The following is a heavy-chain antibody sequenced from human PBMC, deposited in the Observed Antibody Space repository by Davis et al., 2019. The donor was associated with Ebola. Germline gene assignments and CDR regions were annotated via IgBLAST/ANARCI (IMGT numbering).Heavy chain of an antibody. V-gene: IGHV3-23*01. J-gene: IGHJ4*02. CDR3: AKRVYSSSSALDY. CDR2: ISGSGGST. Sequence: GGSLRLSCAASGFTFSRYAMSWVRQAPGKGLEWVSAISGSGGSTYYADSVKGRFTIYRDNSKNTLYLQMNSLRAEDTAVYYCAKRVYSSSSALDYWGQGTLVTVSS. D-gene: IGHD6-6*01. CDR1: GFTFSRYA.